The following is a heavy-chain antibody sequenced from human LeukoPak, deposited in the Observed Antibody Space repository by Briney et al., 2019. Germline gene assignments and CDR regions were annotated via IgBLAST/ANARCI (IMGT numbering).Heavy chain of an antibody. CDR3: ARELAY. CDR1: GFTFSSYT. CDR2: ISSDSGAI. Sequence: PGGSLRLSCAASGFTFSSYTMNWVRQAPGKGLEWVSHISSDSGAIYYADSVKGRFTISRDNAQKSLYLQMNSLRAEDTAVYYCARELAYWGQGALVTVSS. J-gene: IGHJ4*02. V-gene: IGHV3-48*01.